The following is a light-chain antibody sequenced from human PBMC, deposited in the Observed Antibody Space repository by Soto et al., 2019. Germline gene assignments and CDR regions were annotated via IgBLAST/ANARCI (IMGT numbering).Light chain of an antibody. V-gene: IGKV3-15*01. Sequence: EVVLTQSPGTLSLSRGARAPLSCRASERIYSAYLGWYQQKPGQAPRLLIYGASSRATGIPVRFSGSGSGTEFTLTISSLQSEDFAVYYCQQYNNWPLTSGQGTRLEIK. CDR1: ERIYSAY. J-gene: IGKJ5*01. CDR3: QQYNNWPLT. CDR2: GAS.